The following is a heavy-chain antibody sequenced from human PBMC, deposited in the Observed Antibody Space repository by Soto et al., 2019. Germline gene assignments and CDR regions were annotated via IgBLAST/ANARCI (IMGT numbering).Heavy chain of an antibody. D-gene: IGHD2-2*01. CDR2: INPNSGGT. J-gene: IGHJ6*02. CDR3: ARLGYCSSTSCQNYYYYGMDV. Sequence: ASVKVSCKASGYTFTGYYMHWVRQAPGQGLEWMGWINPNSGGTNYAQKFQGWVTMTRDTSISTAYMELSRLRSDDTAVHYCARLGYCSSTSCQNYYYYGMDVWGQGTTVTVSS. CDR1: GYTFTGYY. V-gene: IGHV1-2*04.